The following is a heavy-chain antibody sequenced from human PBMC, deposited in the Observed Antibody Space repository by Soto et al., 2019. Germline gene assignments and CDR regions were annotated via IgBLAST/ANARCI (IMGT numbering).Heavy chain of an antibody. CDR2: IGTSISTI. D-gene: IGHD3-22*01. V-gene: IGHV3-48*02. J-gene: IGHJ3*02. Sequence: XECLRLSGVASGLTFRTYSRNWVRQAPGKRLEWVSYIGTSISTIYYADSVKGRFTISRDNAKNSLYLQMNSLREEDTAVYYCARDDASRGSDAFDIWGRGTMVSVSS. CDR1: GLTFRTYS. CDR3: ARDDASRGSDAFDI.